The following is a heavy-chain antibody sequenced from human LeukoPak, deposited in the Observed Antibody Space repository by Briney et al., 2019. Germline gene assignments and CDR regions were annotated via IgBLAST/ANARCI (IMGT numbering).Heavy chain of an antibody. D-gene: IGHD2-15*01. CDR3: AKTPASLDIVVVAAVPFDY. CDR2: ISGSGGST. J-gene: IGHJ4*02. V-gene: IGHV3-23*01. Sequence: GGSLRLSCAASGFTFSSYAMSWVRQAPGKGLEWVSAISGSGGSTYYADSVKGRFTISRDNSKNTLYLQMNSLRAEDTAVYYCAKTPASLDIVVVAAVPFDYWGQGTLVTVSS. CDR1: GFTFSSYA.